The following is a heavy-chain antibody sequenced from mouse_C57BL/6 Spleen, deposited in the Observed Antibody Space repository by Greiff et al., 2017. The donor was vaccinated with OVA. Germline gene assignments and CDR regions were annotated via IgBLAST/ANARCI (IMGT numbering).Heavy chain of an antibody. D-gene: IGHD1-1*01. Sequence: VQLQQPGAELVMPGASVKLSCKASGYTFTSYWMHWVKQRPGQGLEWIGEIDPSDSYTNYNQKFKGKSTLTVDKSSSTAYMQLSSLTSEDSAVYYCARLDGVDYWGQGTSVTVSS. J-gene: IGHJ4*01. CDR3: ARLDGVDY. CDR2: IDPSDSYT. CDR1: GYTFTSYW. V-gene: IGHV1-69*01.